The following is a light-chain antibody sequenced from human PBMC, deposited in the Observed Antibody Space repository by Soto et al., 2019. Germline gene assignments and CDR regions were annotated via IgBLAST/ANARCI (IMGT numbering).Light chain of an antibody. CDR1: QSVLYSSNNKNY. J-gene: IGKJ2*01. CDR2: WAS. V-gene: IGKV4-1*01. Sequence: DIVMTQFPDSLAVSVGERADINCKSSQSVLYSSNNKNYLAWYQRKPGQPPRLLVYWASTRESGVPDRFSGSGSGTDFTLTISSLQAEDVAVYYCQQYYSTPYTFGQGTKLEIK. CDR3: QQYYSTPYT.